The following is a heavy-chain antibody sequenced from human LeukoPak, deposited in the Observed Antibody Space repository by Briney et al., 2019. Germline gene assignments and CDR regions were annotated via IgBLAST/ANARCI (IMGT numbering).Heavy chain of an antibody. CDR3: ARVGRSSSWYVSYYYYYYMDV. V-gene: IGHV4-38-2*02. D-gene: IGHD6-13*01. Sequence: SETLSLTCTVSGYSITSGYYWGWIRQPPGKGLEWIGYIYYSGSTNYNPSLKSRVTISVDTSKNQFSLKLSSVTAADTAVYYCARVGRSSSWYVSYYYYYYMDVWGKGTTVTVSS. J-gene: IGHJ6*03. CDR1: GYSITSGYY. CDR2: IYYSGST.